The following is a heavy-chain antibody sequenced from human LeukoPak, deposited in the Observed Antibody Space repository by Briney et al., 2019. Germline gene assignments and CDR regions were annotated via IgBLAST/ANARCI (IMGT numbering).Heavy chain of an antibody. CDR3: ARERGPRYYYYYMDV. J-gene: IGHJ6*03. V-gene: IGHV4-34*01. Sequence: PSETLSLTCAVYGGSFSGYYWSWIRQPPGKGLEWIGEINHSGSTNYNPSLKSRVTISVDTSKNQFSLKLSSVTAADTAVYYCARERGPRYYYYYMDVWGKGTTVTVSS. CDR2: INHSGST. CDR1: GGSFSGYY.